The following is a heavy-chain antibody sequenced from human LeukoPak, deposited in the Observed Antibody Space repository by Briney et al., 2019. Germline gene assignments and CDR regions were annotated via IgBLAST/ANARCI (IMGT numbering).Heavy chain of an antibody. CDR1: GGSISSSSYY. V-gene: IGHV4-39*07. Sequence: SETLSLTCTVSGGSISSSSYYWGWIRQPPGGGLGWIGSIYYSGSTYYNPSLKSRVTISVDTSKNQFSLKLSSVTAADTAVYYCARDSRDFWSGYDFDYWGQGTLVTVSS. J-gene: IGHJ4*02. D-gene: IGHD3-3*01. CDR2: IYYSGST. CDR3: ARDSRDFWSGYDFDY.